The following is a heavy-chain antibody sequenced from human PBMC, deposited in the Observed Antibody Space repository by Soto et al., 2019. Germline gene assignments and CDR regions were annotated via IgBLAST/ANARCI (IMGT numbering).Heavy chain of an antibody. CDR2: TNPNSGGT. D-gene: IGHD5-12*01. Sequence: ASVKVSCKASGYTFTGYYMHWVRQAPGQGLEWMGWTNPNSGGTNYAQKFQGWVTMTRDTSISTAYMELSRLRSDDTAVYYCANFFVGGYDPDFDYWGQGTLVTVSS. CDR1: GYTFTGYY. J-gene: IGHJ4*02. V-gene: IGHV1-2*04. CDR3: ANFFVGGYDPDFDY.